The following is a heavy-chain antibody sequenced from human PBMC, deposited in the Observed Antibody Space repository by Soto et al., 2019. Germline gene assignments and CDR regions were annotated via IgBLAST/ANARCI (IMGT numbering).Heavy chain of an antibody. V-gene: IGHV4-34*01. Sequence: QVQLQQWGAGLLKPSETLSLTCAVYGGFVSSGSYYWSWIRQPPGKGLEWIGEMSHSGGTHFKPSLKSRVTISVDTSKNQFSLKMSSVTAANTALYYCARVERATATTVVDAFDIWGPGTMVTVSS. J-gene: IGHJ3*02. D-gene: IGHD1-1*01. CDR2: MSHSGGT. CDR3: ARVERATATTVVDAFDI. CDR1: GGFVSSGSYY.